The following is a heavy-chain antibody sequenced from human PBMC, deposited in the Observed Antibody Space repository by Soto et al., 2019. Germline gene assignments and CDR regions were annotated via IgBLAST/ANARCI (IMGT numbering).Heavy chain of an antibody. CDR3: EYSSTPFDY. V-gene: IGHV4-59*08. J-gene: IGHJ4*02. Sequence: SETLSLTCPVSGGTISSYYWSWIRQPPGKGLDWIGYISDSGNTNYNPSLRSRVTISVDTSRNQFSLTLNSVTASDTAVYYCEYSSTPFDYWGQGTLVTVSS. D-gene: IGHD6-13*01. CDR1: GGTISSYY. CDR2: ISDSGNT.